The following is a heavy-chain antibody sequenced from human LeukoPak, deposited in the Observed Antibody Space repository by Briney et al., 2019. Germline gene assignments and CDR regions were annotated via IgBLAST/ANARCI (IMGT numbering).Heavy chain of an antibody. J-gene: IGHJ5*02. CDR2: ISGSGGGT. Sequence: GGSLRLSCAASGFTFSSHAMSWVRQAPGKGLEWVSAISGSGGGTYYADSVKGRFTISRDNSKNTLYLQMNSLRAEDTAVYYCAKSVDTATINWFDPWGQGTLVTVSS. CDR1: GFTFSSHA. D-gene: IGHD5-18*01. V-gene: IGHV3-23*01. CDR3: AKSVDTATINWFDP.